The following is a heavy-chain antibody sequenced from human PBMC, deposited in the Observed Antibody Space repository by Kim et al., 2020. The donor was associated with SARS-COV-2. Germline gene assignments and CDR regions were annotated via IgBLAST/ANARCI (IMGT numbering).Heavy chain of an antibody. CDR1: GFTLTRYW. D-gene: IGHD2-2*01. CDR2: ISPSGSDA. CDR3: ARVLVGSSSWHIEDP. V-gene: IGHV3-74*01. J-gene: IGHJ5*02. Sequence: GGSLRLSCEGSGFTLTRYWMHWVRQVPGKGLMWVSRISPSGSDATYADSVKGRFTISKDDAKNTLYLEMNSLRAEDAGVYYCARVLVGSSSWHIEDPWGRGTLVSVSS.